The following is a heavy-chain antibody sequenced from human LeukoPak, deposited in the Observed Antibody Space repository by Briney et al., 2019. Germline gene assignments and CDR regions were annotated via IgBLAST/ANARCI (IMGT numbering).Heavy chain of an antibody. D-gene: IGHD4-17*01. CDR2: IKSKGDGGAT. J-gene: IGHJ4*02. CDR1: GLIFSNAW. CDR3: ATRPTPGDYPLDY. V-gene: IGHV3-15*01. Sequence: PGGSLRLSCVASGLIFSNAWMNWVRQAPGKGLEWVGRIKSKGDGGATDYAAPVKGRFTISRDDSKNTLYLQMSSLKTEDTAVYYCATRPTPGDYPLDYWGQGTLVTVSS.